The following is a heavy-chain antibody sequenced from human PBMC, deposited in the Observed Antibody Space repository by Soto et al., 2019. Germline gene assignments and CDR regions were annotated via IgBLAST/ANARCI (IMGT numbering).Heavy chain of an antibody. CDR1: GYTFTSYG. V-gene: IGHV1-18*01. Sequence: QVQLVQSGAEVKEPGASVKVSCKASGYTFTSYGISWVRQAPGQGLEWMGWISAYNGNTNYAQKLQGRVTMTTDTSTSTAYMELRSLRSDDTAVYYCAREGWSSSWQDYYYYGMDVWGQGTTVTVSS. CDR3: AREGWSSSWQDYYYYGMDV. J-gene: IGHJ6*02. D-gene: IGHD6-13*01. CDR2: ISAYNGNT.